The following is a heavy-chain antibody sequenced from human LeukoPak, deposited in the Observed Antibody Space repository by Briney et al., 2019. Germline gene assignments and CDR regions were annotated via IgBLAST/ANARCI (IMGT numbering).Heavy chain of an antibody. V-gene: IGHV4-34*01. CDR1: GGSFSGYY. D-gene: IGHD3-10*01. J-gene: IGHJ5*02. CDR2: INHSGST. CDR3: ARNPPRLWFGESLIT. Sequence: SETLSLTCAAYGGSFSGYYWSWIRQPPGKGLEWIGEINHSGSTNYNPSLKSRVTISVDTSKNQFSLKPSSVTAADTAVYYCARNPPRLWFGESLITWGQGTLVTVSS.